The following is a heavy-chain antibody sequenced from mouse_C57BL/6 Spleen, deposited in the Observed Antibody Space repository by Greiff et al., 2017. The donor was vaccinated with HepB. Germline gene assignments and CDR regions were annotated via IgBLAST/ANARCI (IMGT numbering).Heavy chain of an antibody. Sequence: EVQLQQSGAELVKPGASVKLSCTASGFNIKDYYMHWVKQRTEQGLEWIGRIDPEDGETKYAPKFPGKATITADTSSNTAYLQLSSLTSEDTAVYYCASPYDYDDDWFAYWGQGTLVTVSA. CDR1: GFNIKDYY. V-gene: IGHV14-2*01. CDR3: ASPYDYDDDWFAY. CDR2: IDPEDGET. D-gene: IGHD2-4*01. J-gene: IGHJ3*01.